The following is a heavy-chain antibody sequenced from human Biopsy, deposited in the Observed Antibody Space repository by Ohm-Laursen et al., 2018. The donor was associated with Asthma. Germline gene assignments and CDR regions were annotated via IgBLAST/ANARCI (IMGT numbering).Heavy chain of an antibody. CDR3: ARGPNYHGSGRAPIGMDV. V-gene: IGHV4-59*01. CDR1: GGSFSGYY. Sequence: TLSLTCAVYGGSFSGYYWSWIRQPPGKGLEWLGYIYYTGSDNYNPSLKSRVTISVDTSKNQFSLRLNSVTAADTAVYYCARGPNYHGSGRAPIGMDVWGQGTTDTVSS. D-gene: IGHD3-10*01. J-gene: IGHJ6*02. CDR2: IYYTGSD.